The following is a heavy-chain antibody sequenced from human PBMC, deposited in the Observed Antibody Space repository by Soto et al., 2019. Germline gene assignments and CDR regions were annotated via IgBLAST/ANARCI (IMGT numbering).Heavy chain of an antibody. CDR2: IYHSGST. CDR3: ASVRGGYYYAMDV. V-gene: IGHV4-4*02. J-gene: IGHJ6*02. D-gene: IGHD3-10*02. CDR1: GGSISSSNW. Sequence: SETLTLTCAVSGGSISSSNWWSWVRQPPGKGLEWIGEIYHSGSTNYNPSLKSRVTISLDKSKNQFSLKLSSVTAADTAVYYCASVRGGYYYAMDVWGQGTTVTVSS.